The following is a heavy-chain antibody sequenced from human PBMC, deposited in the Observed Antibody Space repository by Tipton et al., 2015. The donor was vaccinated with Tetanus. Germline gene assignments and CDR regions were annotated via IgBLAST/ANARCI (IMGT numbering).Heavy chain of an antibody. CDR1: GDSVSSNIAS. J-gene: IGHJ4*02. CDR3: ARYSSGWYIDY. D-gene: IGHD6-19*01. CDR2: TYYRSKWYS. V-gene: IGHV6-1*01. Sequence: LSLTCAISGDSVSSNIASFHFLLPSPSLFLSFLGRTYYRSKWYSDYAVSVRSRITINPDTSKNQFSLQLNSVTPEDTAVYYCARYSSGWYIDYWCQGTLVTVSS.